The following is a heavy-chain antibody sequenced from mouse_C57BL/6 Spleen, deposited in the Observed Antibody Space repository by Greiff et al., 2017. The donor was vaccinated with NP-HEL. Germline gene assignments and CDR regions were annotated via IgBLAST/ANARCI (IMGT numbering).Heavy chain of an antibody. CDR2: IYPGSGST. CDR1: GYTFTSYW. Sequence: QVQLQQPGAELVKPGASVKMSCKASGYTFTSYWITWVKQRPGQGLEWIGDIYPGSGSTNYNEKFKSKATLTVDKSSSTAYMQLSSLTSEDSAVYYCASGDTYPYYAMDYWGQGTSVTVSS. V-gene: IGHV1-55*01. J-gene: IGHJ4*01. CDR3: ASGDTYPYYAMDY. D-gene: IGHD5-1-1*01.